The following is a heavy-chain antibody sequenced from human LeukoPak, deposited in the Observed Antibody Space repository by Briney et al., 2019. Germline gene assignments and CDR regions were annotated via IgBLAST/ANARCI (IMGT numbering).Heavy chain of an antibody. D-gene: IGHD6-19*01. J-gene: IGHJ6*03. CDR1: GFTFSSYA. CDR2: ISSSSSYI. Sequence: GGSLRLSCAASGFTFSSYAMSWVRQAPGKGLEWVSSISSSSSYIYYADSVKGRFTISRDNAKNSLYLQMNSLRAEDTAVYYCARDSSPYDSSGWYYYYYYMDVWGKGTTVTVSS. CDR3: ARDSSPYDSSGWYYYYYYMDV. V-gene: IGHV3-21*01.